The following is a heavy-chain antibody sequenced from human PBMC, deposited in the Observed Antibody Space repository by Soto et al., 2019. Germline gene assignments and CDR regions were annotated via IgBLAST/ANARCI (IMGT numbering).Heavy chain of an antibody. V-gene: IGHV1-8*01. CDR3: ARMESFGSLNWFDP. CDR1: GYTFTNND. D-gene: IGHD5-18*01. CDR2: MNPGSGDT. J-gene: IGHJ5*02. Sequence: ASVKVSCKASGYTFTNNDVSWVRQATGQGLEWMGWMNPGSGDTGYAQKFQGRVTMTRDISIATAYMELNSPTSEDTAIYYCARMESFGSLNWFDPWGQGTLVTVSS.